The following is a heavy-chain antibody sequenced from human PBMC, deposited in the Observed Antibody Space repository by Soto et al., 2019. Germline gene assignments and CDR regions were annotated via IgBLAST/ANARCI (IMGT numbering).Heavy chain of an antibody. CDR3: ARDRRGLLDFWSGSYGMDV. Sequence: AASVKVSCKASGGTFSSYAISWVRQAPGQGLEWMGGIIPIFGTANYAQKFQGRVTITADESTSTAYMELSSLRSEDTAVYYCARDRRGLLDFWSGSYGMDVWGQGTTVTVSS. V-gene: IGHV1-69*13. D-gene: IGHD3-3*01. CDR2: IIPIFGTA. CDR1: GGTFSSYA. J-gene: IGHJ6*02.